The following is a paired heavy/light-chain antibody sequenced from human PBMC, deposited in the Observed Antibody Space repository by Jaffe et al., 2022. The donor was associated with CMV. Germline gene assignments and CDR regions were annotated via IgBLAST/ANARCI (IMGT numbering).Heavy chain of an antibody. CDR3: ARDGRWLFWSGYPTYDPRMDV. D-gene: IGHD3-3*01. Sequence: EVQLVESGGGLVQPGGSLRLSCAASGFTFSSYWMSWVRQAPGKGLEWVANIKQDGSEKYYVDSVKGRFTISRDNAKNSLYLQMNSLRAEDTAVYYCARDGRWLFWSGYPTYDPRMDVWGKGTTVTVSS. V-gene: IGHV3-7*03. CDR1: GFTFSSYW. CDR2: IKQDGSEK. J-gene: IGHJ6*03.
Light chain of an antibody. V-gene: IGKV5-2*01. CDR3: LQHDNFPLT. Sequence: ETTLTQSPAFMSATPGDKVNISCKASQDIDDDMNWYQQKPGEAAIFIIQEATTLVPGISPRFSGSGYGTDFTLTINNIESEDAAYYFCLQHDNFPLTFGGGTKVEIK. CDR1: QDIDDD. J-gene: IGKJ4*01. CDR2: EAT.